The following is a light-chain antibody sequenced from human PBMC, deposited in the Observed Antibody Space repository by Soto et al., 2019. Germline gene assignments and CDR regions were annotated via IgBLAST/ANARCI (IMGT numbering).Light chain of an antibody. CDR2: AAS. V-gene: IGKV1-39*01. Sequence: DIQMTQSPSSLSASVGDRVTITCRASQSISSYLNWYQQKPGKAPKLLIYAASSLKSGVPSMFSGNGSGTDFTLTISSLQPEDFSTYYCQQSYSTQYTFGQGTKLEIK. CDR1: QSISSY. J-gene: IGKJ2*01. CDR3: QQSYSTQYT.